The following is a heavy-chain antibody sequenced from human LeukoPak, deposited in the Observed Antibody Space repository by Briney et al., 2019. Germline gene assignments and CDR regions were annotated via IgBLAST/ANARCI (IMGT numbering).Heavy chain of an antibody. CDR2: VSSSGSTI. V-gene: IGHV3-11*01. J-gene: IGHJ4*02. CDR3: ARHDYGDYDLDY. D-gene: IGHD4-17*01. Sequence: GGSLRLSCAASGFTFSDYYMSWIRQAPGKGLEWVSYVSSSGSTIYYADSVKGRFTISRDDAKNSLYLQMNSLRAEDTAVYYCARHDYGDYDLDYWGQGTLVTVSS. CDR1: GFTFSDYY.